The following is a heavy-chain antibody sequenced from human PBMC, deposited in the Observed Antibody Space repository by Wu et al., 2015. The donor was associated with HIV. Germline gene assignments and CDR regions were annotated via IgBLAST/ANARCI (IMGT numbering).Heavy chain of an antibody. Sequence: QAQLVQSGPAAKRPGASVKVSCQTSGYPFTNYYIHWVRQAPGQGLEWVGWINPERGATEVMQRSFKGRSHHVHGHGSPTNSLQMDLKNLKSDDTAKCKFLFARXHKWLQLRYQGNFDYWGQGT. CDR3: LFARXHKWLQLRYQGNFDY. V-gene: IGHV1-2*02. CDR1: GYPFTNYY. J-gene: IGHJ4*02. CDR2: INPERGAT. D-gene: IGHD5-12*01.